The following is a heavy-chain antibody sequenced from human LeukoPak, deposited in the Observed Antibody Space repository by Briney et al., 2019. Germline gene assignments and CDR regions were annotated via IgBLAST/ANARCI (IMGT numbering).Heavy chain of an antibody. Sequence: GGSLRLSCAASGFTFSGYGMHWVRQAPGKGLEWVAFVRYDSSNKYYADSVKGRFTVSRDNSKNMLYLQMNSLRAEDTALYYCASSYYYDGDYWGQGTLVTVSS. CDR3: ASSYYYDGDY. CDR2: VRYDSSNK. V-gene: IGHV3-30*02. D-gene: IGHD3-22*01. J-gene: IGHJ4*02. CDR1: GFTFSGYG.